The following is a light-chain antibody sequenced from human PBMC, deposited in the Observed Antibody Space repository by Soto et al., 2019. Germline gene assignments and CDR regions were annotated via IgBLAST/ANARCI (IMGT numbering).Light chain of an antibody. CDR3: CSSGGSPTYV. V-gene: IGLV2-11*01. Sequence: QSALTQPPSVSGSPGQSVTISCTGTSSDVGGYDYVSWYQQRPGKAPKLLIYDVTKRPSGVSNRFSGSKSGNTASLTISGLKVEDEADYYCCSSGGSPTYVFGTGTKLTVL. CDR2: DVT. CDR1: SSDVGGYDY. J-gene: IGLJ1*01.